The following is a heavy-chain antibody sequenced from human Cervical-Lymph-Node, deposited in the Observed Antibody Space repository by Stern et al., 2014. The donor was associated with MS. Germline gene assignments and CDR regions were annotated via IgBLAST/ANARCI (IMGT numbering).Heavy chain of an antibody. Sequence: VQLVQSGGGLVQPGGSLRLSCAGSGFTFTAYAMTWVRQAPGKGLEWVSAFSRRGETRYADTYYPDSVNGRFTPSRDISQNTLYLQMNNLRGDDTAIYYCAKAPSGSYRRDFDYWGQGTLVTVSS. V-gene: IGHV3-23*04. CDR2: FSRRGETRYADT. CDR3: AKAPSGSYRRDFDY. J-gene: IGHJ4*02. CDR1: GFTFTAYA. D-gene: IGHD1-26*01.